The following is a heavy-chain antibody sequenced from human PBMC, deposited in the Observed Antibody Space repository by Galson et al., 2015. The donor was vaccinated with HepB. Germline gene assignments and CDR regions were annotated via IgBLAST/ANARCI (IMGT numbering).Heavy chain of an antibody. CDR1: GFALSTYS. Sequence: LRLSCAASGFALSTYSMNWVRQAPGKGLEWIGYIYYSGSTSYNPSLKSRVTISVDTSKNHFSLRLSSVTAADTAVCYCARTETRAYRPAFFDYWGQGILVTVSS. CDR3: ARTETRAYRPAFFDY. J-gene: IGHJ4*02. CDR2: IYYSGST. V-gene: IGHV4-59*06. D-gene: IGHD5-18*01.